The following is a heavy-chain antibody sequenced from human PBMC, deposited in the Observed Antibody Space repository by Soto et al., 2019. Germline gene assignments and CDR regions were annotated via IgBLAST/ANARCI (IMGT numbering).Heavy chain of an antibody. CDR2: ISAYNGNT. V-gene: IGHV1-18*01. CDR1: GYTFTSYG. J-gene: IGHJ4*02. D-gene: IGHD3-10*01. CDR3: ATDWGIDGSGSYYPELFDY. Sequence: GASVKVSCKASGYTFTSYGIIWVRQAPGQGLEWMGWISAYNGNTNYAQKLQGRVTMTTDTSTSTAYMELRSLRSDDTAVYYCATDWGIDGSGSYYPELFDYWGQGTLVTVSS.